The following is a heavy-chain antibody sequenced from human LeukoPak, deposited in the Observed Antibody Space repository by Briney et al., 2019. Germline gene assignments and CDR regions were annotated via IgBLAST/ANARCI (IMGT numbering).Heavy chain of an antibody. CDR3: ARDLATRPR. CDR1: GFTFSSYS. J-gene: IGHJ4*02. D-gene: IGHD5-12*01. V-gene: IGHV3-21*01. Sequence: GGSLRLSCAASGFTFSSYSMNWVRQAPGKGREWVSSISSSSSYIYYADSVKRRFTISRDNAKNSLYLQMNSLRAEDTAVYYCARDLATRPRWGEGTLVTVSS. CDR2: ISSSSSYI.